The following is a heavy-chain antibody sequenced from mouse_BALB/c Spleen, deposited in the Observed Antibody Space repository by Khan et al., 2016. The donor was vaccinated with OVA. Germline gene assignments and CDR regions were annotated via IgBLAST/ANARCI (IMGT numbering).Heavy chain of an antibody. CDR3: GREGTTATDY. Sequence: EVQFQESGPEGGKKGEEVKRGGKAEGDSLTGYFMNWVKQSHGKSLEWIGHINPYNGDTFYNQNFKGKATLTVDKSSSTAHMELLSLTSEDSAVYYCGREGTTATDYWGQGTTLTVSS. V-gene: IGHV1-20*01. CDR2: INPYNGDT. J-gene: IGHJ2*01. CDR1: GDSLTGYF. D-gene: IGHD1-2*01.